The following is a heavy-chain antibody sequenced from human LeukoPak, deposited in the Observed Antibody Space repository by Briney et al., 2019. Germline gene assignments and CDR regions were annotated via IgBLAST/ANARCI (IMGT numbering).Heavy chain of an antibody. CDR2: ISYDGSNK. CDR1: GFTFSSYG. Sequence: QPGGSLRLSCAASGFTFSSYGMPWVRQAPGKELEWVAVISYDGSNKYYADSVKGRFTISRDNSKNTLYLQMNSLRAEDTAVYYCAKPLLWFGEFNDAFDIWGQGTMVTVSS. CDR3: AKPLLWFGEFNDAFDI. V-gene: IGHV3-30*18. D-gene: IGHD3-10*01. J-gene: IGHJ3*02.